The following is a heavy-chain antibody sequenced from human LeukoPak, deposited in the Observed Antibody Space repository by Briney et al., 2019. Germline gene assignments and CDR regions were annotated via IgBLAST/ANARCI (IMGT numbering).Heavy chain of an antibody. J-gene: IGHJ1*01. V-gene: IGHV3-30-3*01. CDR2: ISYDGSNK. CDR3: ARGTHYYDRLEYFQH. D-gene: IGHD3-22*01. CDR1: GFTFSSYA. Sequence: GKSLRLSCAASGFTFSSYAMHWVRQAPGKGLEWVAVISYDGSNKYYADSVKGRFTISRDNSKNTLYLQMNSLRAEDTAVYYCARGTHYYDRLEYFQHWGQGTLVTVSS.